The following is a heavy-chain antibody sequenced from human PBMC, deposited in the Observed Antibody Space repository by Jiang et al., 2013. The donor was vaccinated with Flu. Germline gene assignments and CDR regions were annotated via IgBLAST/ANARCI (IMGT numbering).Heavy chain of an antibody. CDR3: ARSLSAAKYYYDSLDY. CDR2: MSSDGSNK. CDR1: GFTFSSYV. Sequence: VQLLESGGGVVQPGRSLRLSCAASGFTFSSYVIHWVRQAPGKGLEWVAVMSSDGSNKYYADSVKGRFTISRDNSKNTLYLQMNSLRAEDTAVYYCARSLSAAKYYYDSLDYWGQGTLVTVSS. V-gene: IGHV3-30*01. J-gene: IGHJ4*02. D-gene: IGHD3-22*01.